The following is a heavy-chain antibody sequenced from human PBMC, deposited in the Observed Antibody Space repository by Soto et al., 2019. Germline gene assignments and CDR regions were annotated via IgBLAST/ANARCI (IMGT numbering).Heavy chain of an antibody. CDR3: ARGLTVVPAAIHWFDP. CDR2: INHSGST. V-gene: IGHV4-34*01. D-gene: IGHD2-2*01. J-gene: IGHJ5*02. CDR1: GGSFSGYY. Sequence: SETLSLTCAVYGGSFSGYYWSWIRQPPGKGLEWIGEINHSGSTNYNPSLKSRVTISVDTSKNQFSLKLSSVTAADTAVYYCARGLTVVPAAIHWFDPWGQGTLVTVSS.